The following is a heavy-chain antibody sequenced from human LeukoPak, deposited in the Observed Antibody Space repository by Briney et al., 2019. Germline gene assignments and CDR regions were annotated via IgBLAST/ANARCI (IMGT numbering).Heavy chain of an antibody. CDR2: INPNSGGT. J-gene: IGHJ4*02. CDR1: GYTFTGYY. D-gene: IGHD3-22*01. V-gene: IGHV1-2*02. Sequence: ASVKVSCKASGYTFTGYYMHWVRQAPGQGLEWMGWINPNSGGTNYAQQFQGRVAMTRDTSISTAYMELSRLRSDDTAVYYCARGYYYDTSGYFDFDYWGQGTLVTVSS. CDR3: ARGYYYDTSGYFDFDY.